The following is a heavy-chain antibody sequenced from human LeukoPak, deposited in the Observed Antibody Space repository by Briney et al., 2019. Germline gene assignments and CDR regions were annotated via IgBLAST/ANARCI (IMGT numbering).Heavy chain of an antibody. Sequence: PGGSLRLSCAASGFTFSNFWISWVRQAPGKRLEWVANIKEDGSEDHFVDSVKGRFTISRDNAKNSLYLQMSSLRAEDTAVYYCVREYYYNSSGYRPLRYWGQGTLVTVSS. D-gene: IGHD3-22*01. V-gene: IGHV3-7*01. CDR3: VREYYYNSSGYRPLRY. CDR2: IKEDGSED. CDR1: GFTFSNFW. J-gene: IGHJ4*02.